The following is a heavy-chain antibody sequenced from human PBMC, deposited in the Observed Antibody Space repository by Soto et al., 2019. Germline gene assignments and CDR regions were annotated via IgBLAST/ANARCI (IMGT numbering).Heavy chain of an antibody. CDR2: IIPIPGTA. Sequence: SVKVSCKASGGTFGSYAISWVRQAPGQGLEWMGGIIPIPGTANYAQKFQGRVTIAADESTSTAYMELSSLRSEDTAVYYCARSQGSSTSLEIYYYYCYGMDVWGQGTTVTVSS. CDR3: ARSQGSSTSLEIYYYYCYGMDV. J-gene: IGHJ6*02. D-gene: IGHD2-2*01. CDR1: GGTFGSYA. V-gene: IGHV1-69*13.